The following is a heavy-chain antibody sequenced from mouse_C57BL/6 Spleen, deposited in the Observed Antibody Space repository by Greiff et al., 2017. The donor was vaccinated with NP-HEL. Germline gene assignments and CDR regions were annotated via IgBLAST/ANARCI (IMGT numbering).Heavy chain of an antibody. J-gene: IGHJ2*01. CDR3: ARGPSITTVVATGFDY. CDR2: IDPSDSYT. CDR1: GYTFTSYW. Sequence: QVQLKQPGAELVRPGTSVKLSCKASGYTFTSYWMHWVKQRPGQGLEWIGVIDPSDSYTNYNQKFKGKATLTVDTSSSTAYMQLSSLTSEDSAVYYCARGPSITTVVATGFDYWGQGTTLTVSS. D-gene: IGHD1-1*01. V-gene: IGHV1-59*01.